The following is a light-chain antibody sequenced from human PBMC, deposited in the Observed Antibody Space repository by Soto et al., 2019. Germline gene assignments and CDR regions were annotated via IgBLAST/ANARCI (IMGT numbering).Light chain of an antibody. V-gene: IGLV2-18*02. J-gene: IGLJ2*01. CDR2: EVK. CDR3: TSYTSSDTVV. CDR1: SSDIGTYNR. Sequence: QSALTQPPSVSGSPGQSVTISCTGTSSDIGTYNRVSWYQQPPDTVPKHMIYEVKVRPSGVPDRFSGSKSGNTASLTISGLQAEDEGDYYCTSYTSSDTVVFGGGTKLTVL.